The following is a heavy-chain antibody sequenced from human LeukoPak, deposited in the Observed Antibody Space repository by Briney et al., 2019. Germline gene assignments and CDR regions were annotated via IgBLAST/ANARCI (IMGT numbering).Heavy chain of an antibody. CDR3: ARAYCSSTSCYTFDY. Sequence: PSETLSLTCAVYGGSFSGYYWSWIRQPPGKGLEWIGEINHSGSTNYNPSLKSRVTLSVDTSKNQFSLKLSSVTAADTAVYYCARAYCSSTSCYTFDYWGQGTLVTVSS. J-gene: IGHJ4*02. V-gene: IGHV4-34*01. D-gene: IGHD2-2*02. CDR1: GGSFSGYY. CDR2: INHSGST.